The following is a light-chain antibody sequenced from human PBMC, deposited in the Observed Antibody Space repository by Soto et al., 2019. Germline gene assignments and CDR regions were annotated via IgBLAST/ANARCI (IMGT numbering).Light chain of an antibody. CDR3: QQYGDSPWT. CDR1: QSVGSTY. V-gene: IGKV3-20*01. CDR2: DAS. J-gene: IGKJ1*01. Sequence: EIVLTQSPGTLSLSPGEIATLSFSASQSVGSTYLAWYQQKPGQAPRLLIYDASSRATGIPDRFSGSGTGTDFTLTISRLEPEDFAVYYCQQYGDSPWTFGQGTKVDIK.